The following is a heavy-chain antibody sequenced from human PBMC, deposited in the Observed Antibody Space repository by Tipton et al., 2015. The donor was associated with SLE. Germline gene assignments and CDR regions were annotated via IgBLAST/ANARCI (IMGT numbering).Heavy chain of an antibody. V-gene: IGHV4-39*07. Sequence: TLSLTCTVSGGSISSSSYYWGWIRQPPGKGLEWIGSIYYSGSTYYNPSLKSRVTISVDTSKNQFSLKLSSVTAADTAVYYCARLVSWPYYFDYWGQGTPVTVSS. J-gene: IGHJ4*02. CDR2: IYYSGST. D-gene: IGHD6-13*01. CDR1: GGSISSSSYY. CDR3: ARLVSWPYYFDY.